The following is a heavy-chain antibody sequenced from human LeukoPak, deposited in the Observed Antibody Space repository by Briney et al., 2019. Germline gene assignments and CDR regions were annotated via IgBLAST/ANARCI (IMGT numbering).Heavy chain of an antibody. J-gene: IGHJ4*02. CDR1: GGSFSGYY. CDR3: ARGYRSSSWYRYYFDY. Sequence: SETLSLTCAVYGGSFSGYYWSWIRQPPGKGLEWIGEINHSGSTNYNPSLKSRVTISVDTSKNQFSLKLSSVTAADTAVYYCARGYRSSSWYRYYFDYWGQGTLVTVSS. V-gene: IGHV4-34*01. CDR2: INHSGST. D-gene: IGHD6-13*01.